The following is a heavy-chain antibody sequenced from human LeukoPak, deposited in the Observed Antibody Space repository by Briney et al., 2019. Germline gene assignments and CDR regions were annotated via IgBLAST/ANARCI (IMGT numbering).Heavy chain of an antibody. J-gene: IGHJ4*02. D-gene: IGHD3-10*01. Sequence: SQTLSLTCTVSGGSISSGGYYWSWIRQPPGKGLEWIGYIYHSGSTYYNPSLKSRVTMSVDRSKNQFSLKLSSVTAADTAVYYCARGRRAYDYWGQGTLVTVSS. CDR1: GGSISSGGYY. V-gene: IGHV4-30-2*01. CDR2: IYHSGST. CDR3: ARGRRAYDY.